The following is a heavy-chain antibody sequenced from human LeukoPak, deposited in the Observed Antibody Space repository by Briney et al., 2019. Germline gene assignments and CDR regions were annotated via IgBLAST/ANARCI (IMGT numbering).Heavy chain of an antibody. CDR2: ISSSSSYI. CDR3: ARVIGARWVGPYYYDSSGYSDY. Sequence: PGGSLRLSCAASGFTFSSYSMNWVRQAPGKGLEWVSSISSSSSYIYYADSVKGRFTISRDNAKNSLYLQMNSLRAEDTAVYYCARVIGARWVGPYYYDSSGYSDYWGQGTLVTVSS. J-gene: IGHJ4*02. V-gene: IGHV3-21*01. D-gene: IGHD3-22*01. CDR1: GFTFSSYS.